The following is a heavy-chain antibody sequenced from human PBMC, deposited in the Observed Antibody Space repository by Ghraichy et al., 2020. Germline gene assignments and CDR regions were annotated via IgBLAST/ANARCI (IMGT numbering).Heavy chain of an antibody. D-gene: IGHD3-3*01. V-gene: IGHV1-69*13. CDR1: GGTFSSYA. J-gene: IGHJ6*03. Sequence: SVKVSCKASGGTFSSYAISWVRQAPGQGLEWMGGIIPIFGTANYAQKFQGRVTITADESTSTAYMELSSLRSEDTAGYYCARDPGIYDFWSGYPTTNYYYMDVWGKGTTVTVSS. CDR3: ARDPGIYDFWSGYPTTNYYYMDV. CDR2: IIPIFGTA.